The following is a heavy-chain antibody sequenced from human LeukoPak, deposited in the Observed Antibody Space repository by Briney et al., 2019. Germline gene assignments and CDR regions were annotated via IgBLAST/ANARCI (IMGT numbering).Heavy chain of an antibody. V-gene: IGHV3-13*04. Sequence: PGGSLRLSCAASGFTFSNYDMHWVRQPTGKGLEWVSAIGRHGDTYYAASVKGRFTISREYAKNSLYLQVNSLRVGDTAVYYCARVSLSTSGYDDALEIWGQGTVVTVSS. CDR2: IGRHGDT. J-gene: IGHJ3*02. CDR1: GFTFSNYD. D-gene: IGHD5-12*01. CDR3: ARVSLSTSGYDDALEI.